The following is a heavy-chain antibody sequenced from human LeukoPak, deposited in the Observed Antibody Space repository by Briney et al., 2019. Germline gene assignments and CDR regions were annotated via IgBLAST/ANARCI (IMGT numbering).Heavy chain of an antibody. J-gene: IGHJ4*02. CDR3: ARDEDPRIYGSGDYFDY. D-gene: IGHD3-10*01. CDR2: ISSSSSYI. V-gene: IGHV3-21*01. CDR1: GFTFSSYE. Sequence: GGSLRLSCAASGFTFSSYEMNWVRQAPGKGLEWVSSISSSSSYIYYADSVKGRFTISRDNAKNSLYLQMNSLRAEDTAVYYCARDEDPRIYGSGDYFDYWGQGTLVTVSS.